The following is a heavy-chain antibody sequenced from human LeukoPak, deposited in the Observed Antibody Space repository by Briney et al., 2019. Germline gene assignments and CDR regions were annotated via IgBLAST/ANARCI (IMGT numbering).Heavy chain of an antibody. V-gene: IGHV1-8*01. Sequence: GASVKVSCKASGYTFTSYDINWVRQATGQGLEWMGWMNPNSGNTGYAQKFQGRVTMTRNTSISTAYMELSSLRSEDTAVYYCARPGSTFTKPTPPGAFDIWGQGTMVTVSS. J-gene: IGHJ3*02. CDR3: ARPGSTFTKPTPPGAFDI. D-gene: IGHD2-8*01. CDR1: GYTFTSYD. CDR2: MNPNSGNT.